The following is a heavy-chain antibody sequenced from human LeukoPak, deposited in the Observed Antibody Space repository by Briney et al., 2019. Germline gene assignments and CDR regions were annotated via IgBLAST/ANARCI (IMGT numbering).Heavy chain of an antibody. CDR2: ISGSGGST. V-gene: IGHV3-23*01. J-gene: IGHJ5*02. Sequence: PGGSLRLSCAASGFTFSSYAMSWVRQAPGKGLEWVSAISGSGGSTYYADSVKGRFTISRDNSKNTLYLQMNSLRAEDTAVYYCAKDPSGIAAAGIGLFDPWGQGTLVTVSS. CDR3: AKDPSGIAAAGIGLFDP. D-gene: IGHD6-13*01. CDR1: GFTFSSYA.